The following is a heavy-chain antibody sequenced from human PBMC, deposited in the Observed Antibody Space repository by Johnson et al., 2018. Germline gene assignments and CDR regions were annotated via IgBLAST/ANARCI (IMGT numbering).Heavy chain of an antibody. D-gene: IGHD3-22*01. CDR1: GFTFSSYG. J-gene: IGHJ3*02. CDR3: TRTYYYDSSGYYTPDAFDI. CDR2: IWYDGNNK. V-gene: IGHV3-33*01. Sequence: QVQLVQSGGGVVQPGRSLRLSCTASGFTFSSYGMHWVRQAPGKGLEWLAVIWYDGNNKYYADFVKGRFTISRDNSKNTLYLQMISLRAEDTAGYYCTRTYYYDSSGYYTPDAFDIWGQGTMVTVSS.